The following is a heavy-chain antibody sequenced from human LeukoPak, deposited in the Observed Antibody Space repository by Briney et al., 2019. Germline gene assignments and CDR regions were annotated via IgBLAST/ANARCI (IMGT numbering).Heavy chain of an antibody. CDR2: MNLDGSEK. CDR3: ARDARVVLDY. J-gene: IGHJ4*02. CDR1: GFTFSSYW. Sequence: GGSLRLSCTASGFTFSSYWMSWVRQAPGKGLEWVANMNLDGSEKYYVNSVKGRFTISRGSAKNSLFLQMNSLRAEDTAVYYCARDARVVLDYWGLGTLVTVSS. V-gene: IGHV3-7*01. D-gene: IGHD3-3*02.